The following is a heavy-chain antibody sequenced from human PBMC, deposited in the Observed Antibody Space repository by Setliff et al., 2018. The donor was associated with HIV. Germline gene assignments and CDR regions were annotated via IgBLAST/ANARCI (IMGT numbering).Heavy chain of an antibody. J-gene: IGHJ4*02. D-gene: IGHD1-26*01. CDR3: ATKTGTYSPFDS. V-gene: IGHV1-69*10. CDR1: GYTFASYE. CDR2: IIPNIGVA. Sequence: SVKVSCKAFGYTFASYELYWVRQPPGQGLEWLGGIIPNIGVANYAQKFQGRVTITADESTSTAYMELSSLRSDDTAVYYCATKTGTYSPFDSWGQGTLVTVS.